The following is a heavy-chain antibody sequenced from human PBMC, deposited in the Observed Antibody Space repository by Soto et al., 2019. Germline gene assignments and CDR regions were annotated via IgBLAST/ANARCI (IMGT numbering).Heavy chain of an antibody. D-gene: IGHD6-13*01. J-gene: IGHJ5*02. CDR2: ISSNSAYI. CDR1: GFTFRSFS. V-gene: IGHV3-21*01. Sequence: GGSLRLSCAAAGFTFRSFSMNWVRQAPGKGLEWVSTISSNSAYIYYTDALRGRFTISRDNAKNSLHLQMNSLRAEDTAVYYCTRDASRDSSARGWFDPWGPGTLVTVSS. CDR3: TRDASRDSSARGWFDP.